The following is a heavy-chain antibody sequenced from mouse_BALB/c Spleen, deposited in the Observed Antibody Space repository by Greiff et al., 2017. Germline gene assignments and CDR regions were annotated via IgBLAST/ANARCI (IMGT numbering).Heavy chain of an antibody. V-gene: IGHV5-6-5*01. CDR2: ISSGGST. CDR1: GFTFSSYA. J-gene: IGHJ3*01. Sequence: EVQVVESGGGLVKPGGSLKLSCAASGFTFSSYAMSWVRQTPEKRLEWVASISSGGSTYYPDSVKGRFTISRDNARNILYLQMSSLRSEDTAMYYCAIYYDYDVFAYWGQGTLVTVSA. D-gene: IGHD2-4*01. CDR3: AIYYDYDVFAY.